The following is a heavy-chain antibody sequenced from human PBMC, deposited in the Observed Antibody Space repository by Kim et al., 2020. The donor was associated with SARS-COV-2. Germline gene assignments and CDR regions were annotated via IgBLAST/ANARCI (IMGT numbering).Heavy chain of an antibody. Sequence: GGSLRLSCAASGFSVSTNYMGWVRQAPGKGLEWVSVIYTGGGGYYADSVKGRFTISRDNSKNTLYLQMNSLRVEDTAVYYCVRGYDGGPVDYFNHGSQGT. J-gene: IGHJ4*02. V-gene: IGHV3-53*01. CDR1: GFSVSTNY. CDR2: IYTGGGG. CDR3: VRGYDGGPVDYFNH. D-gene: IGHD4-17*01.